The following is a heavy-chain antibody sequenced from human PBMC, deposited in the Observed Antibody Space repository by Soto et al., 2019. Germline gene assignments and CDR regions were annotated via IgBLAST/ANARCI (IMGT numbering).Heavy chain of an antibody. CDR3: ARARDYYDSPFDI. V-gene: IGHV4-38-2*01. Sequence: SETLSLTCAVSGYSISSGYYRGWIRQPPGKGLEWIGSIYHSGSTYYNPSLKSRVTISVDTSKNQFSLKLSSVAAADTAVYYCARARDYYDSPFDIWGQGTMVTVSS. D-gene: IGHD3-22*01. J-gene: IGHJ3*02. CDR1: GYSISSGYY. CDR2: IYHSGST.